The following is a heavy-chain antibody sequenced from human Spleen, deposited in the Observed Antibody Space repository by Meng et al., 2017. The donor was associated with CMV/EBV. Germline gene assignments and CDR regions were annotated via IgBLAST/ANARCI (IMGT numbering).Heavy chain of an antibody. CDR3: ARATSMKGFDY. CDR2: IDTSGST. CDR1: GGSISSYY. Sequence: VELRGACPGLGRPAVPLSFSCTVSGGSISSYYWSWIRQTAGKGLEWIGRIDTSGSTNYNPSLKSRVTMSVDTSKNQFSLKLSSVTAADTAVYYCARATSMKGFDYWGQGTLVTVSS. D-gene: IGHD2/OR15-2a*01. V-gene: IGHV4-4*07. J-gene: IGHJ4*02.